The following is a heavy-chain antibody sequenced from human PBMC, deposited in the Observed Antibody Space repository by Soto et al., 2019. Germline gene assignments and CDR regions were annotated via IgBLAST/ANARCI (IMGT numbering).Heavy chain of an antibody. V-gene: IGHV1-18*04. Sequence: QVQLVQSGAEVKKPGASVKVSCKASGYTFTSYGISWVRQAPGQGLEWMGWISAYNGNTNYAQKLQGRVTMTTDTSTSXXXXEVRSLRSDDTAVYYCARWYSSSWGWYYYYGMDVWGQGTTVTVSS. D-gene: IGHD6-13*01. CDR2: ISAYNGNT. CDR1: GYTFTSYG. CDR3: ARWYSSSWGWYYYYGMDV. J-gene: IGHJ6*02.